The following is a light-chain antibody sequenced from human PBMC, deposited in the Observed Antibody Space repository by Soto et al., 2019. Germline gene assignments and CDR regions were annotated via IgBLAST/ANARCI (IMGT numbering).Light chain of an antibody. CDR2: GAS. CDR1: QSVNNN. Sequence: EIILTQPPASLSVSPGERATLSCRASQSVNNNLAWYQQKRGQAPRLLIYGASTRATGIPGRFRGSGSGTEFTLTITSLQSEDFAVYFCQQYNNWPPDTFGQETKLEIK. V-gene: IGKV3-15*01. J-gene: IGKJ2*01. CDR3: QQYNNWPPDT.